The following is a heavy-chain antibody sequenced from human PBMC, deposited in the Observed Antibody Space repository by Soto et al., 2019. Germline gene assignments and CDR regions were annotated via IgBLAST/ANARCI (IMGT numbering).Heavy chain of an antibody. CDR2: IYLSGSS. CDR3: ARDQEVNYADYGGSDYYYGMDV. CDR1: GDSISSGGYY. J-gene: IGHJ6*02. D-gene: IGHD4-17*01. Sequence: PSETLSLTCTVSGDSISSGGYYWTWIRQHPGKGLEWIGYIYLSGSSYYNPSLKSRVTISVDTSKNQFSLKLSSVTAADTAVYYCARDQEVNYADYGGSDYYYGMDVWGQGTTVTVSS. V-gene: IGHV4-31*03.